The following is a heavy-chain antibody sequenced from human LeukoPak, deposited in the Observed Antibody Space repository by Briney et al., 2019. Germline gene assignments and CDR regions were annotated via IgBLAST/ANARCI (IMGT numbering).Heavy chain of an antibody. V-gene: IGHV4-34*01. CDR3: ARTPTTRRYCSSTSCYIGSRYYYYYYDMDV. CDR1: GGSFSGYY. J-gene: IGHJ6*02. D-gene: IGHD2-2*02. Sequence: SETLSLTCAVYGGSFSGYYWSWIRQPPGKGLEWIGEINHSGSTNYNPSLKSRVTISVDTSKNQFSLKLSSVTAADTAVYYCARTPTTRRYCSSTSCYIGSRYYYYYYDMDVWGQGTTVTVSS. CDR2: INHSGST.